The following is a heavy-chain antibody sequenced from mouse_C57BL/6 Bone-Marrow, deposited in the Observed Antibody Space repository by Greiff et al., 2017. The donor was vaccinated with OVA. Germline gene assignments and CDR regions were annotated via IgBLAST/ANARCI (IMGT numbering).Heavy chain of an antibody. J-gene: IGHJ4*01. CDR2: IDPSDSYT. D-gene: IGHD1-1*01. V-gene: IGHV1-59*01. CDR1: GYTFTSYW. CDR3: ARKKSSDHYYAIDY. Sequence: QVQLQQPGAELVRPGTSVKLSCKASGYTFTSYWMHWVKQRPGQGLEWIGVIDPSDSYTNYNQKFKGKATLTVDKSSSTAYMQLSSLTSEDSAVYYCARKKSSDHYYAIDYWGQGTSVTVSS.